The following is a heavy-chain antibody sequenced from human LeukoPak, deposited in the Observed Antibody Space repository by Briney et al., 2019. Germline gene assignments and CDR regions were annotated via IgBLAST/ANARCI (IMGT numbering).Heavy chain of an antibody. J-gene: IGHJ4*02. Sequence: GGSLRFSCTSSGFTFSSYAMSWVRQAPGKGLEWVSAISGNGGSTYYADSVKGRFTISRDSSKNTLYLQMNSLRAEDTAVYYCAKCTRVDWLPIGFWGQGTLVTVSS. D-gene: IGHD3-9*01. CDR2: ISGNGGST. V-gene: IGHV3-23*01. CDR3: AKCTRVDWLPIGF. CDR1: GFTFSSYA.